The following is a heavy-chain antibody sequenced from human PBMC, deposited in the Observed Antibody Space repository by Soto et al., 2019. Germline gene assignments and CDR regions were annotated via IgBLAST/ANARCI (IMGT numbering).Heavy chain of an antibody. D-gene: IGHD3-10*01. Sequence: GGSLRLSCAASGFTFSSNAMSWVRQAPGKGLEWVSVITNTGGDTVYADSVKGRFTMSRDNSKNILYLQMNSLRAEDTAIYYCARASGESYPGSRVFDSWGQGTRVTV. CDR1: GFTFSSNA. J-gene: IGHJ4*02. CDR2: ITNTGGDT. CDR3: ARASGESYPGSRVFDS. V-gene: IGHV3-23*01.